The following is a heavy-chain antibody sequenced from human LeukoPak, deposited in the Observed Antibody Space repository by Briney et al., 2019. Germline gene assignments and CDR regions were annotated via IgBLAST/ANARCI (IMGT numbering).Heavy chain of an antibody. D-gene: IGHD3-3*01. V-gene: IGHV3-21*01. Sequence: PGGSLRLSCAASGFTFSSYSMNWVRQAPGKGLEWVSSISSSSSYIYYADSVKGRFTISRDNAKNSLYLQMNSLRAEDTAVYYCARDFPYDFWSGYYSSAYYYYGMDVWGQGTTVTVSS. CDR1: GFTFSSYS. J-gene: IGHJ6*02. CDR3: ARDFPYDFWSGYYSSAYYYYGMDV. CDR2: ISSSSSYI.